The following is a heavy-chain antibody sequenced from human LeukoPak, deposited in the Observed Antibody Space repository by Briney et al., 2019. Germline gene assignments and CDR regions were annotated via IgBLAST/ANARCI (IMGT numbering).Heavy chain of an antibody. CDR2: ISSSGSTI. D-gene: IGHD1-14*01. J-gene: IGHJ6*02. CDR1: GFTFSDYY. CDR3: ARGSLHHSSYGMDV. Sequence: GGSLRLPCAASGFTFSDYYMSWIRQAPGKGLEWVSYISSSGSTIYYADSVKGRFTISRDNAKNSLYLQMNSLRAEDTAVYYCARGSLHHSSYGMDVWGQGTTVTVSS. V-gene: IGHV3-11*01.